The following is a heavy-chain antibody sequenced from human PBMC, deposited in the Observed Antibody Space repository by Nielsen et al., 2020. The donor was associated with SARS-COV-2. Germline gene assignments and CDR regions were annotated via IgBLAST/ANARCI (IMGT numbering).Heavy chain of an antibody. CDR2: IRYDGSNK. CDR1: GFTFSSYA. V-gene: IGHV3-30*02. Sequence: GESLKISCAASGFTFSSYAMHWVRQAPGKGLEWVAFIRYDGSNKYYADSVKGRFTISRDNSKNTLYLQMNSLRAEDTAVYYCAKDLSPILRWPTDYWGQGTLVTVSS. CDR3: AKDLSPILRWPTDY. D-gene: IGHD4-23*01. J-gene: IGHJ4*02.